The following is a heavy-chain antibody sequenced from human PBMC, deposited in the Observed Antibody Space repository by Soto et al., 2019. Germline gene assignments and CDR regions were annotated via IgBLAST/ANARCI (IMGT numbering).Heavy chain of an antibody. CDR1: GGTLRNYG. Sequence: QVQLVQSGAEVKKPGSSVRVSCKASGGTLRNYGISWVRQAPGQGREWMGGIIPVFGTANYAQKFQGRVTITADESTSTVYMDVTSLRSEDTAVYYCSRGDATKIVVTTYYGMDVWGQGTTVTVSS. J-gene: IGHJ6*02. CDR3: SRGDATKIVVTTYYGMDV. V-gene: IGHV1-69*12. CDR2: IIPVFGTA. D-gene: IGHD4-17*01.